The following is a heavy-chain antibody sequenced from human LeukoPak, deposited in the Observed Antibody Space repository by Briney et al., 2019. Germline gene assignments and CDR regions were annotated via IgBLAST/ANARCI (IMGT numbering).Heavy chain of an antibody. CDR3: ARVIVFRGYMDV. J-gene: IGHJ6*03. D-gene: IGHD1-26*01. V-gene: IGHV3-21*01. CDR2: ISSSSSYI. CDR1: GFNFADYG. Sequence: PGGSLRLSCAASGFNFADYGMNWVRQVPGKGLEWVSSISSSSSYIYYADSVKGRFTISRDNAKNSLYLQMNSLRAEDTAVYYCARVIVFRGYMDVWGKGTTVTVSS.